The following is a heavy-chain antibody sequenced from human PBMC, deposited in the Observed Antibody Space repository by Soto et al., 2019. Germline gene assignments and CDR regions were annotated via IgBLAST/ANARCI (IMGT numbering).Heavy chain of an antibody. CDR3: ARDLTYYYGSGSYYSLYGMDV. V-gene: IGHV1-69*01. CDR1: GGTFSSYA. Sequence: QVQLVQSGAEVKKPGSSVKVSCKASGGTFSSYAISWVRQAPGQGLEWMGGLIPIFGTANYAQKFQGRVTITADESTSTAYMELSSLRSEDTAVYYCARDLTYYYGSGSYYSLYGMDVWGQGTTVTVSS. CDR2: LIPIFGTA. D-gene: IGHD3-10*01. J-gene: IGHJ6*02.